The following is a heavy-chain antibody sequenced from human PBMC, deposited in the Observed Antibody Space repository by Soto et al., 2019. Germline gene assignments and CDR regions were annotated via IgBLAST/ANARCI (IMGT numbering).Heavy chain of an antibody. V-gene: IGHV4-34*01. J-gene: IGHJ6*03. CDR2: INDSGST. D-gene: IGHD3-3*01. CDR1: GESFSGYY. Sequence: QVQLQQRGAGLLKPSETLSLTCVVDGESFSGYYWTWIRQPPGKGLEWIGEINDSGSTNHKPSLKSRVTMSIDTSKNQFSLYLRSVTAADTGVYYCAKGGRFPEARYYFLDVWGNGTTVTVSS. CDR3: AKGGRFPEARYYFLDV.